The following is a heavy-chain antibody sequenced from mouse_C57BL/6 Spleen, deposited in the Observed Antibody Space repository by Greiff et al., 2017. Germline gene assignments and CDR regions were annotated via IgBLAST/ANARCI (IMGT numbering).Heavy chain of an antibody. CDR3: TRCTTGTGVYYFDF. J-gene: IGHJ2*01. CDR2: IDPETGGT. V-gene: IGHV1-15*01. Sequence: VQLQQSGAELVRPGASVPLSCKASGYKFTDSEMHWVKQTPVHGLEWIGAIDPETGGTAYNPKFKGKAILTAHHSSSTAYMELLSLTSDDSAVYYCTRCTTGTGVYYFDFWGQGTTLTVSS. D-gene: IGHD4-1*01. CDR1: GYKFTDSE.